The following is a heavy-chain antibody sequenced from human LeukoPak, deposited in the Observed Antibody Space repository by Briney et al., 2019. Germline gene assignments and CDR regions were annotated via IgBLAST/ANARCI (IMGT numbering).Heavy chain of an antibody. D-gene: IGHD1-26*01. CDR3: ARAPLSGTYYTDAFDI. Sequence: SGTLSLTCAVSGGSISTNNWWTWVRQPPGKGLEWIGEIHHSGSTDYNPSLKSRVTVSPDKSKNQFSLTLTSVTAADTAVYFCARAPLSGTYYTDAFDIWGQGTMVTVSS. CDR2: IHHSGST. J-gene: IGHJ3*02. CDR1: GGSISTNNW. V-gene: IGHV4-4*02.